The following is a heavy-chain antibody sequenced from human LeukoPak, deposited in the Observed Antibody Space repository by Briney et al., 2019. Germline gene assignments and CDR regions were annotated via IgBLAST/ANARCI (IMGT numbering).Heavy chain of an antibody. Sequence: SETLSLTCTVSGGSISSSSDYWGWIRQPPGKGLEWIGSIYYSGSTYYNPSLKSRVTISVDTSKNQFSLKLSSVTAADTAVYYCARRGDYGDYYFDYWGQGTLVTVSS. V-gene: IGHV4-39*01. CDR1: GGSISSSSDY. CDR2: IYYSGST. CDR3: ARRGDYGDYYFDY. J-gene: IGHJ4*02. D-gene: IGHD4-17*01.